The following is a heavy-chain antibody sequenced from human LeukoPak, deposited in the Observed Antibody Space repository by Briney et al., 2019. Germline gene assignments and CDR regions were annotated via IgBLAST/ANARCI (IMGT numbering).Heavy chain of an antibody. CDR3: ARVHCTTTTCPPDY. CDR1: GYNFTTYW. D-gene: IGHD2-2*01. J-gene: IGHJ4*02. CDR2: IYPGDSDT. Sequence: GESLKISCKGSGYNFTTYWIGWVRQMPGKGLEWMGIIYPGDSDTTYSPSFQGQVTISADKSISTAYLRWSSLKASDTAMYYCARVHCTTTTCPPDYWGQGTLATVSS. V-gene: IGHV5-51*01.